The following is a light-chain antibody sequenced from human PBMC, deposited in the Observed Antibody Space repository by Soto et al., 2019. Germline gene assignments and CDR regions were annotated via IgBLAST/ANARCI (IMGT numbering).Light chain of an antibody. J-gene: IGLJ1*01. CDR3: FSCTTIFPQV. Sequence: QTALTQPASLSGSPGQSITISCTGTSSDIGAYDYVSWFQQHPGKAPKLMISEVNNRPSGVSNRFSGSKSGNTAYLTISGLQVQVVFVFFCFSCTTIFPQVFGSGSRVT. CDR2: EVN. V-gene: IGLV2-14*01. CDR1: SSDIGAYDY.